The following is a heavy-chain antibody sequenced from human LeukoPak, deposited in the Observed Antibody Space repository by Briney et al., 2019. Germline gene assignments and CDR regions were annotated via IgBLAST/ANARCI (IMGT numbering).Heavy chain of an antibody. Sequence: ASVKVSCKASGYTFTSYGISWVRQAPGQGLEWMGWISAYNGNTNYAQKLQGRVTMTTDTSTSTAYMELRSLRSDDTAVYYCARGEDFWSGQNNFDYWGQGTLVTVSS. CDR3: ARGEDFWSGQNNFDY. D-gene: IGHD3-3*01. CDR1: GYTFTSYG. CDR2: ISAYNGNT. J-gene: IGHJ4*02. V-gene: IGHV1-18*01.